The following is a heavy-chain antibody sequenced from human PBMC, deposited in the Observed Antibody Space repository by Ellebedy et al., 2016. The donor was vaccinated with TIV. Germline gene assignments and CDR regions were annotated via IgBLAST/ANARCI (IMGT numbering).Heavy chain of an antibody. CDR3: ARLGSRGGDY. J-gene: IGHJ4*02. CDR1: GYTFTSYD. V-gene: IGHV1-8*03. CDR2: MNPNSGNT. D-gene: IGHD1-26*01. Sequence: AASVKVSCKASGYTFTSYDINWVRQATGQGLEWMVWMNPNSGNTGYAQKFQGRVTITRNTSISTAYMELSSLRSEDTAVYYCARLGSRGGDYWGQGTLVTVSS.